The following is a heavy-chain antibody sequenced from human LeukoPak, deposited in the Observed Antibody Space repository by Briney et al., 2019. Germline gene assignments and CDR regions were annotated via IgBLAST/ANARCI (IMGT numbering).Heavy chain of an antibody. V-gene: IGHV1-2*04. CDR1: GYTFTSYY. D-gene: IGHD3-22*01. CDR2: INPNSGGT. J-gene: IGHJ5*02. CDR3: ARDSRPLTYYYDSSGTYNWFDP. Sequence: ASVKVSCKASGYTFTSYYMHWVRQAPGQGLEWMGWINPNSGGTNYAQKFQGWVTMTRDTSISTAYMELSRLRSDDTAVYYCARDSRPLTYYYDSSGTYNWFDPWGQGTLVTVSS.